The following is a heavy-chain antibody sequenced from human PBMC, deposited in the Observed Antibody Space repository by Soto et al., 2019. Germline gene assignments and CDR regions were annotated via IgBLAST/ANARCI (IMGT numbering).Heavy chain of an antibody. V-gene: IGHV3-21*01. J-gene: IGHJ5*02. CDR2: ISSSSSYI. CDR1: GFTFSSYR. Sequence: EVQLVESGGGLVKPGGSLRLSCAASGFTFSSYRMNWVRQAPGKGLEWVSSISSSSSYIYYADSVKGRFTISRDNAKNSLYLQMNSLRAEDTAVYYCARDDGGTWFDPWGQGTLVTVSS. CDR3: ARDDGGTWFDP.